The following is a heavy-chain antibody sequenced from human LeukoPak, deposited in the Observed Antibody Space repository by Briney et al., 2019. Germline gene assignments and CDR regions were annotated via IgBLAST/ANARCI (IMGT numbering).Heavy chain of an antibody. V-gene: IGHV3-66*01. D-gene: IGHD2-2*01. Sequence: GGSLRLSCAASGFSVSSNYMRWVRQAPGKGLEWVSAMYTGGSTYYADSVKGRFTISRDNSKNTLYLQMNSLRAEDTAVYYCARDDPAVAFDIWGRGTMVTVSS. CDR1: GFSVSSNY. J-gene: IGHJ3*02. CDR3: ARDDPAVAFDI. CDR2: MYTGGST.